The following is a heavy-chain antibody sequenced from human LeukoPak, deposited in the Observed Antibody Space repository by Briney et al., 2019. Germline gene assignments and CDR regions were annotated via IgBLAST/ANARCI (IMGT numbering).Heavy chain of an antibody. J-gene: IGHJ4*02. CDR1: GFTFDDYG. D-gene: IGHD3-22*01. CDR3: ARGGSSGSMIY. CDR2: INWNGGST. V-gene: IGHV3-20*04. Sequence: GGSLRLSCVASGFTFDDYGMIWVRHAPGKGLEWVSGINWNGGSTGYADFVKGRFTISRDDAKNSLSLQMNSLRVEDTAVYYCARGGSSGSMIYWGQGTLVTVSS.